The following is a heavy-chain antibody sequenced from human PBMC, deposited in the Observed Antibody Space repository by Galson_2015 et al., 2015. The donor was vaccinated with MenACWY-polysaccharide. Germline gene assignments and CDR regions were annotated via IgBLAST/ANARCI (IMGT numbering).Heavy chain of an antibody. D-gene: IGHD6-13*01. CDR2: IYSGGST. CDR3: AGSITTPGAFDY. J-gene: IGHJ4*02. Sequence: SLRLSCAASGFTVSSNYMIWVRQAPGKGLDWVSVIYSGGSTYYADSVKGRFTISRDNSKNTVYFQMNSLRAEDTAVYYCAGSITTPGAFDYWGQGTLVTVSS. CDR1: GFTVSSNY. V-gene: IGHV3-66*02.